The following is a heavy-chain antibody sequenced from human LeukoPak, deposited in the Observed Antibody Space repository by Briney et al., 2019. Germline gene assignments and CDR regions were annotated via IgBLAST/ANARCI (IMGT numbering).Heavy chain of an antibody. V-gene: IGHV3-48*01. CDR3: ARVTGTWWVDY. D-gene: IGHD2-8*02. J-gene: IGHJ4*02. Sequence: GGSLRLSCAASGFTLSNYGMNWVRQAPGEGLEWVSYMSSSSTTIYCADSVKGRFTISRDNAKNSLYLQMNSLRAEDTAVYYCARVTGTWWVDYWGQGTLVTVSS. CDR2: MSSSSTTI. CDR1: GFTLSNYG.